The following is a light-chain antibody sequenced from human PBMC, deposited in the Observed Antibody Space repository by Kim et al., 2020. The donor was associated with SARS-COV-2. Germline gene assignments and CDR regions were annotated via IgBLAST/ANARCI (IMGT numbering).Light chain of an antibody. CDR3: QKYGDSPYT. V-gene: IGKV3-20*01. CDR2: DAS. CDR1: QSVSNSY. Sequence: EIVLTQSPGTLSLSAGERVTLSCRASQSVSNSYLAWHQQKPGQAPRLLIYDASSRATGIPDRFSGSGSGTDFTLTISRLEPEDFAVYYCQKYGDSPYTFGQGTKLEI. J-gene: IGKJ2*01.